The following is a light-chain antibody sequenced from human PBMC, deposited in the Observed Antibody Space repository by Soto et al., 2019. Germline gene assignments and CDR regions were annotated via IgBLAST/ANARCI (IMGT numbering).Light chain of an antibody. J-gene: IGKJ1*01. V-gene: IGKV3-15*01. Sequence: EIVMTQAPATLSVSPGERATLSCRASQSVSSNLAGYQQKPGQAPRLLIYGASTRATGIPARFSGSGSGTEFTLTISSLQSEDFAVYYCQQYNNWPHTFGQGTKVEIK. CDR1: QSVSSN. CDR3: QQYNNWPHT. CDR2: GAS.